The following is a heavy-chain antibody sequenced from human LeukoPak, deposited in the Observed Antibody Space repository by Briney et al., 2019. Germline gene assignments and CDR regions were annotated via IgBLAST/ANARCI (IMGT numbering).Heavy chain of an antibody. D-gene: IGHD3-22*01. J-gene: IGHJ2*01. CDR3: ARGVPYYYDSSGYKRAYWYFDL. Sequence: PSETLSLTCAVYGGSFSGYYWSWIRQPPGKGLEWIGEINHSGSTNYNPSLKSRVTISVDTSKNQFSLKLSSVTAADTAVYYCARGVPYYYDSSGYKRAYWYFDLWGRGTLVTVSS. V-gene: IGHV4-34*01. CDR1: GGSFSGYY. CDR2: INHSGST.